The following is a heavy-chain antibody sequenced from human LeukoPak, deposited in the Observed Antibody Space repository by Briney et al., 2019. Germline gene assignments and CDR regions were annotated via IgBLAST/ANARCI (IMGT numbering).Heavy chain of an antibody. CDR2: INHSGST. Sequence: PSETLSLTCAVYGGSFSGYYWSWIRQPPGKGLEWIGEINHSGSTNYNPSLKSRVTISVDTSKNQFSLKLSSVTAADTAVYYCARGLGRYGSGSYWSAYYYYGMDVWGQGTTVTVSS. CDR3: ARGLGRYGSGSYWSAYYYYGMDV. J-gene: IGHJ6*02. CDR1: GGSFSGYY. V-gene: IGHV4-34*01. D-gene: IGHD3-10*01.